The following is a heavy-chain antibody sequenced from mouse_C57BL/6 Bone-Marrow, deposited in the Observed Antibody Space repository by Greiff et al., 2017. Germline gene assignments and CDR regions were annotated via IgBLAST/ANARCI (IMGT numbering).Heavy chain of an antibody. CDR2: IYPGSGST. V-gene: IGHV1-55*01. CDR3: ARFLLCIAAVVDDY. D-gene: IGHD1-1*01. J-gene: IGHJ2*01. Sequence: QVQLKQPGAELVKPGASVKMSCKASGYTFTSYWITWVKQRPGQGLEWIGDIYPGSGSTNYNEKFKSKATLTVDTSSSTAYMQLSSLTSEDSAVYYCARFLLCIAAVVDDYWGQGTTLTVSS. CDR1: GYTFTSYW.